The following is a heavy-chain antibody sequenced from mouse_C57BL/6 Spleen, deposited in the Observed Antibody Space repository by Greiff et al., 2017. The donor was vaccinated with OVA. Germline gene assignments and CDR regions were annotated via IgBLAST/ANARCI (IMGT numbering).Heavy chain of an antibody. Sequence: EVQGVESGEGLVKPGGSLKLSCAASGFTFSSYAMSWVRQTPEKRLEWVAYISSGGDYIYYADTVKGRFTISRDNARNTLYLQMSSLKSEDTAMYYCTRESPLYYGSSSDYWGQGTTLTVSS. J-gene: IGHJ2*01. CDR2: ISSGGDYI. V-gene: IGHV5-9-1*02. CDR1: GFTFSSYA. CDR3: TRESPLYYGSSSDY. D-gene: IGHD1-1*01.